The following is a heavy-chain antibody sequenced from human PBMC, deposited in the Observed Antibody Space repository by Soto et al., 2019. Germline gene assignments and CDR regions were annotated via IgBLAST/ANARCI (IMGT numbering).Heavy chain of an antibody. J-gene: IGHJ3*02. CDR3: AREPRYCRGGSCAITGDAYDI. Sequence: EVQLVESGGGLVQPGGSLRLSCTASGFIVSNTYVNWVRQAPGKGLEWVSVISNRGDRPYADAVRGRFSLSRDTSDNPLQLQMNNLRVEDTSVYYCAREPRYCRGGSCAITGDAYDICGQGTMVTVSS. D-gene: IGHD2-15*01. V-gene: IGHV3-66*01. CDR2: ISNRGDR. CDR1: GFIVSNTY.